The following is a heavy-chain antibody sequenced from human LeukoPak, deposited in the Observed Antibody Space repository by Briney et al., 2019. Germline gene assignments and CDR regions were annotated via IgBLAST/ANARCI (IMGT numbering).Heavy chain of an antibody. CDR1: GFTFSSYS. V-gene: IGHV3-48*01. Sequence: GGSLRLSCAASGFTFSSYSMNRVRQAPGKGLEWVSYISSSSSTIYYADSVKGRFAISRDNAKNSLYLQMNSLRAEDTAVYYCARDCEWCGSGSYPTLLFRYYGMDVWGQGTTVTVSS. J-gene: IGHJ6*02. CDR2: ISSSSSTI. CDR3: ARDCEWCGSGSYPTLLFRYYGMDV. D-gene: IGHD3-10*01.